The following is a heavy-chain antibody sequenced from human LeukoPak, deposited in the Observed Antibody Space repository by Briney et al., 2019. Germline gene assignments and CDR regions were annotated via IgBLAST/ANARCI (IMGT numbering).Heavy chain of an antibody. J-gene: IGHJ3*02. CDR1: GFTFRNYD. CDR2: IGIADDT. D-gene: IGHD5/OR15-5a*01. V-gene: IGHV3-13*01. Sequence: PGGSLILSCAASGFTFRNYDMHWVRQFPGRRLELVSAIGIADDTHYTDSVKGRFTISRVNAKNSLYLQMNSLRDGDTAVYYCVRGGIQVSGIDAFDIWGQGTMVTVSS. CDR3: VRGGIQVSGIDAFDI.